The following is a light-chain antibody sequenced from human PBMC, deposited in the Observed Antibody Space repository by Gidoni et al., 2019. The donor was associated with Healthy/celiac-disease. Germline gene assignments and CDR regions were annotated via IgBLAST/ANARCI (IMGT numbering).Light chain of an antibody. CDR1: QSVLYSSNNKNY. CDR2: WAS. V-gene: IGKV4-1*01. CDR3: QQYYSTPFT. J-gene: IGKJ3*01. Sequence: DIVMTQFPDSLAVSLGERATINCKSSQSVLYSSNNKNYLAWYQQKPGQPPKLLIYWASTRESGVPDRFSGSGSGTDFTLTISSLQAEDVAVYYCQQYYSTPFTFXPXTKVDIK.